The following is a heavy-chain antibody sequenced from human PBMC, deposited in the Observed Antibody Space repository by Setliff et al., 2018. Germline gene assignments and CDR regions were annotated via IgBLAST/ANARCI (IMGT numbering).Heavy chain of an antibody. CDR2: INHSGST. CDR3: ARTPDGFLGDGYNLNTLGYFDS. D-gene: IGHD3-3*01. CDR1: GGSFSGYY. J-gene: IGHJ4*02. V-gene: IGHV4-34*01. Sequence: PSETLSLTCAVYGGSFSGYYWSWIRQPPGKGSEWIGEINHSGSTNYNPSLKSRVTISVDTSKNQFSLKLSSVTAADTAVYYCARTPDGFLGDGYNLNTLGYFDSWGQGTLVTVSS.